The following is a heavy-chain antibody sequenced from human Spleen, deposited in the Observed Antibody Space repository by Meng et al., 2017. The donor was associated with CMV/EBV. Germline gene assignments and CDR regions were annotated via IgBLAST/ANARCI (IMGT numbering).Heavy chain of an antibody. D-gene: IGHD2-15*01. CDR3: ARGYVGGYYSGGSCYSIHRGMDV. V-gene: IGHV4-34*01. Sequence: SETLSLTCAVYGGSFSGYYWSWIRQPPGKGLEWIGEINHSGSTNYNPSLKSRVTISVDTSKNQFSLKLSSVTAADTAVYYCARGYVGGYYSGGSCYSIHRGMDVWGQGTTVTVSS. J-gene: IGHJ6*02. CDR1: GGSFSGYY. CDR2: INHSGST.